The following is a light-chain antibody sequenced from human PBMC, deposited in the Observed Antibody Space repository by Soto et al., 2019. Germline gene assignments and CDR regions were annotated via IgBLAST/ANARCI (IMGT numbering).Light chain of an antibody. CDR2: DAS. Sequence: EIVLTQSPATLSLSPGERATLSCRASQSVSSYLAWYQQKPGQAPRLLIYDASNRATGIPARYSGSGSATDFTLTISSLAPEDFAVYYCQQRSNWPPYTCGQGTKLEIK. CDR3: QQRSNWPPYT. CDR1: QSVSSY. V-gene: IGKV3-11*01. J-gene: IGKJ2*01.